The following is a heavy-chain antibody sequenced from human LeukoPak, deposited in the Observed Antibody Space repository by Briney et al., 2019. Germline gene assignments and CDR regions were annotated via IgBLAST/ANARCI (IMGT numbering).Heavy chain of an antibody. CDR2: IYSGGST. Sequence: GGSLRLSCAASGFTVSSNYMSWVRQAPGKGLEWVSVIYSGGSTYYADSVKGRFTISRDNTKNSLYLQMNSLRAEDTAVYYCAREAEEAFDIWGQGTMVTVSS. CDR3: AREAEEAFDI. V-gene: IGHV3-53*01. J-gene: IGHJ3*02. D-gene: IGHD1-14*01. CDR1: GFTVSSNY.